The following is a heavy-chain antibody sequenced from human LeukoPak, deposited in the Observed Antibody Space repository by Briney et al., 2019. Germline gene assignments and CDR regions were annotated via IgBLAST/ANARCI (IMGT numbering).Heavy chain of an antibody. CDR2: IYYSGST. J-gene: IGHJ4*02. Sequence: PSETLSLTCSVSGGSISSYYWSWIRQPPGKGLEWIGYIYYSGSTNYNPSLKSRVTISVDTSKNQFSLKLSSVTAADTAVYYCARSMYGDYGPSDYWGQGTLVTVSS. CDR3: ARSMYGDYGPSDY. CDR1: GGSISSYY. V-gene: IGHV4-59*08. D-gene: IGHD4-17*01.